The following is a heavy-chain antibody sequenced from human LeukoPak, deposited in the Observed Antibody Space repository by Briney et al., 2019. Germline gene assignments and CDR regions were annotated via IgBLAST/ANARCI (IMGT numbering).Heavy chain of an antibody. J-gene: IGHJ6*02. D-gene: IGHD4-17*01. V-gene: IGHV3-48*04. CDR2: INSGSSTI. CDR1: GFTFSSYS. CDR3: STCYGDYLGGGNQNYYCMDV. Sequence: GGSLRLSCAASGFTFSSYSMNWVRQAAGKGLEWVSYINSGSSTIYYADSVKGRFTISRDNVKNSLYPQMNSLRAEDTAVYYCSTCYGDYLGGGNQNYYCMDVWGQGTTVTVSS.